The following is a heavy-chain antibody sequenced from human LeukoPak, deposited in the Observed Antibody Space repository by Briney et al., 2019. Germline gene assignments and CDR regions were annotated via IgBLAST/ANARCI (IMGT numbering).Heavy chain of an antibody. J-gene: IGHJ6*03. D-gene: IGHD3-16*01. CDR2: IYYTGST. CDR1: GGSISSYY. Sequence: SSETLSLTCTISGGSISSYYWSWIRQPPGKGLEWIGYIYYTGSTNHNPSLKSRVTISVDTSKNQFSLKLSSVTAADTAVYYCARETSQKGAHYMDVWGKGTTVTISS. CDR3: ARETSQKGAHYMDV. V-gene: IGHV4-59*01.